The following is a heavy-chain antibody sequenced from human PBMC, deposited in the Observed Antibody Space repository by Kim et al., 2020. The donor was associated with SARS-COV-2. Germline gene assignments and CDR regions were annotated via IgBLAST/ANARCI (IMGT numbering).Heavy chain of an antibody. D-gene: IGHD6-13*01. V-gene: IGHV1-69*02. Sequence: SVKVSCKASGGTFSSYTISWVRQAPGQGLEWMGRIIPILGIANYAQKFQGRVTITADKSTSTAYMELSSLRSEDTAVYYCASPGSPGYSSSWYQLYYYGMDVWGQGTTVTVSS. CDR2: IIPILGIA. J-gene: IGHJ6*02. CDR1: GGTFSSYT. CDR3: ASPGSPGYSSSWYQLYYYGMDV.